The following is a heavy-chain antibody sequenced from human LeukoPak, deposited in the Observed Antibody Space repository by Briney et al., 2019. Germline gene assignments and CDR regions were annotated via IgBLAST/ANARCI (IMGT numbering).Heavy chain of an antibody. D-gene: IGHD6-13*01. CDR1: GFTFSSYS. Sequence: GGSLRLSCAASGFTFSSYSMNWVRQAPGKGHEWVSCISSSSSYIYYADSVKGRSTISRDNAKNSLYLQMNSLRAEDTAVYYCARESYSSSWYAGPGDGFDIWGQGTMVTVSS. CDR3: ARESYSSSWYAGPGDGFDI. J-gene: IGHJ3*02. V-gene: IGHV3-21*01. CDR2: ISSSSSYI.